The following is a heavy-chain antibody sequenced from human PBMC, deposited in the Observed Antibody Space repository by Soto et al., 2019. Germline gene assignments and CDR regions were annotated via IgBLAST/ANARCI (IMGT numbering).Heavy chain of an antibody. J-gene: IGHJ4*01. CDR2: IKTDASEK. D-gene: IGHD3-10*01. CDR1: GVTVRSWV. V-gene: IGHV3-7*01. CDR3: ARDSGYGSGSSVNHYLDC. Sequence: VGCLRLGCAASGVTVRSWVVNGVRQAPGKGLEWLATIKTDASEKKYVDSVKGRFTVSRDNAKNSLYLQMDSLRAEDTAVYYCARDSGYGSGSSVNHYLDCRGRPTLVTVSS.